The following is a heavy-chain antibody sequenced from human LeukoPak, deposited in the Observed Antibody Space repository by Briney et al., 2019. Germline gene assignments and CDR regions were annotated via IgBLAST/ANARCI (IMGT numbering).Heavy chain of an antibody. CDR2: IYSGGNT. CDR3: AGGQGWHFDL. Sequence: GGSLRLSCAASGFAVSNNYMNWVRQAPGKGLEWVSVIYSGGNTYYSDSVKGRFTISRDNAKLYLQMNSLRAEDTAVYYCAGGQGWHFDLWGRGTLITVSS. CDR1: GFAVSNNY. V-gene: IGHV3-66*01. J-gene: IGHJ2*01. D-gene: IGHD2-15*01.